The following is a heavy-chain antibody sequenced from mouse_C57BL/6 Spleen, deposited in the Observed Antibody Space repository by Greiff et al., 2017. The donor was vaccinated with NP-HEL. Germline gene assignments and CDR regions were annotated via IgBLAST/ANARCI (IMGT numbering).Heavy chain of an antibody. CDR3: AIERITVVSYWYFDV. D-gene: IGHD1-1*01. V-gene: IGHV1-53*01. CDR2: INPSNGDT. CDR1: GYTFTSYW. J-gene: IGHJ1*03. Sequence: QVQLQQPGTELVKPGASVELSCKASGYTFTSYWMHWVKQRPGQGLEWIGNINPSNGDTNYNQKFKGKATLTVDKSSSTAYMQLSSLTSEDSAVYYCAIERITVVSYWYFDVWGTGTTVTVSS.